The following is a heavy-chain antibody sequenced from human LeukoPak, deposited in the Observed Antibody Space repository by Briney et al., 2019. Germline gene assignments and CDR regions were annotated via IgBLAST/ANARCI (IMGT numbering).Heavy chain of an antibody. Sequence: SETLSLTCTVSGGSISSYYWSWIRQPPGKGLEWIGYIYYSGSTNYNPSLKGRVTISVDTSKNQFSLKLSSVTAADTAVYYCARDSGYSSGWGYYYGMDVWGQGTTVAVSS. J-gene: IGHJ6*02. D-gene: IGHD6-19*01. CDR3: ARDSGYSSGWGYYYGMDV. V-gene: IGHV4-59*01. CDR2: IYYSGST. CDR1: GGSISSYY.